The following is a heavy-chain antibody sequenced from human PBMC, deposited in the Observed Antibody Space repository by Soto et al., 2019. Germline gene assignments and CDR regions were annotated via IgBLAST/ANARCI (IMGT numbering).Heavy chain of an antibody. J-gene: IGHJ4*02. D-gene: IGHD5-12*01. CDR1: GFTFIGSA. CDR3: ARAGTSGYDDY. CDR2: IRSKANSYAT. Sequence: GGSLRLSCAASGFTFIGSAMHWVRQASGKGLEWVGRIRSKANSYATAYAASVKGRFTISRDDSKNTAYLQMNSLKTEDTAVYYCARAGTSGYDDYWGQGTLVTVSS. V-gene: IGHV3-73*01.